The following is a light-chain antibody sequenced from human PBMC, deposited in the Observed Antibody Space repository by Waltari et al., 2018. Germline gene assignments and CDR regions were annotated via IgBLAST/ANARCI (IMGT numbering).Light chain of an antibody. CDR3: QQYNNGRT. V-gene: IGKV3-15*01. Sequence: EIVMTQYPATLSVSPGERATLSCRASQSVSNNLAWYHQKPGQAPRLLIYAASTRATGIPARFSGSGSGTEFTLTITSMQSEDFAVYYCQQYNNGRTFGQGTRVEIK. CDR1: QSVSNN. CDR2: AAS. J-gene: IGKJ1*01.